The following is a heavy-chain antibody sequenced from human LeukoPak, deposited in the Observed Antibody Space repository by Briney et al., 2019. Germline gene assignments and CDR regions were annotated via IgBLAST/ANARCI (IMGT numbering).Heavy chain of an antibody. V-gene: IGHV3-23*01. CDR1: GFTFDDYG. D-gene: IGHD2-15*01. CDR2: IISSSRST. Sequence: QSGGSLRLSCAASGFTFDDYGMSWVRQAPGKGLEWVSGIISSSRSTYYADSVRGRFTISRDNSRNTLYLQMNSLRAEDTAVYYYAKSLRGHDAFDIWGQGTMVTVSS. CDR3: AKSLRGHDAFDI. J-gene: IGHJ3*02.